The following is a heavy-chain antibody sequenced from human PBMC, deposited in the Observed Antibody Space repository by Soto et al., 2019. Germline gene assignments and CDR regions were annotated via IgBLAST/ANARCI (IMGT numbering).Heavy chain of an antibody. CDR3: AREMNDYVWGSYRPYYGMDV. J-gene: IGHJ6*02. D-gene: IGHD3-16*02. CDR2: IIPIFGTA. CDR1: GGTFSSYA. V-gene: IGHV1-69*12. Sequence: QFQLVQSGAEVKKPGSSVKVSCKASGGTFSSYAISWVRQAPGQGLEWMGGIIPIFGTANYAQKFQGRVTITAHESTSTAYMELSSLRSEDTAVYYCAREMNDYVWGSYRPYYGMDVWGQGTTVTVSS.